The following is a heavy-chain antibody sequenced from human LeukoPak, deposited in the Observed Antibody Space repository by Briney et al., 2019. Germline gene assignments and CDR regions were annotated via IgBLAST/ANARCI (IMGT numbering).Heavy chain of an antibody. D-gene: IGHD3-22*01. Sequence: GGSLRLPCAAFGFTFSNYWMSWVRQTPGKGLEWVANINQDGSEKYYVDSVKGRFTISRDNAKNSLYLQMSSLRGDDTAVYFCASAKKAYQFYYWGQGTLVTVSS. J-gene: IGHJ4*02. CDR3: ASAKKAYQFYY. CDR1: GFTFSNYW. CDR2: INQDGSEK. V-gene: IGHV3-7*01.